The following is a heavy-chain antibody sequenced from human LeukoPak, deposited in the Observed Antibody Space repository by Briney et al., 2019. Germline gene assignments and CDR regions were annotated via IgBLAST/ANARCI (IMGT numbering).Heavy chain of an antibody. D-gene: IGHD2-2*01. CDR2: IYHSGST. CDR1: GGSFSGYY. V-gene: IGHV4-34*01. J-gene: IGHJ5*02. CDR3: ARDYCTSTTCPNWFDP. Sequence: SETLSLTCAVYGGSFSGYYWGWIRQPPGRGLEWIGSIYHSGSTNYNLSLKSRVTISVDKSKNQFSLKLNSVTAADTAVYYCARDYCTSTTCPNWFDPWGQGTLVTVSS.